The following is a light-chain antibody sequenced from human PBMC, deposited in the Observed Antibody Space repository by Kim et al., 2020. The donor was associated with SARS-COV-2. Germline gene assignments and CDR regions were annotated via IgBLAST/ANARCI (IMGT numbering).Light chain of an antibody. V-gene: IGKV3D-15*01. Sequence: EIVMTQSPATLSASPGEGVTLSCRASQSIGSDLAWFQQKPGQAPRLLIYGASSRASGIPAKFSGRGSGTEFTLTISSLQSEDFAVYYCQQYNNWPPITFGQGTRLRL. J-gene: IGKJ5*01. CDR2: GAS. CDR1: QSIGSD. CDR3: QQYNNWPPIT.